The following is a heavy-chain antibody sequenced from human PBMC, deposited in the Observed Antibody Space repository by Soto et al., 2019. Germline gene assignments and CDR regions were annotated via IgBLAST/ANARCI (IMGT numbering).Heavy chain of an antibody. CDR3: AKEPPLSGYFDY. CDR2: ISYDGSNK. Sequence: GGSMRISCAASGFPFCSYGMHWVRQAPGKGLEWVAVISYDGSNKYYADSVKGRFTISRDNSKNTLYLQMNSLRAEDTAVYYCAKEPPLSGYFDYWGQGTLVTVSS. CDR1: GFPFCSYG. J-gene: IGHJ4*02. V-gene: IGHV3-30*18.